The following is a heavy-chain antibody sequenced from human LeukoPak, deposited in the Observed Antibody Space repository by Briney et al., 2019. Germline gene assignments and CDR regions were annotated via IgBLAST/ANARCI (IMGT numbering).Heavy chain of an antibody. J-gene: IGHJ5*02. D-gene: IGHD2-2*01. V-gene: IGHV4-30-2*01. Sequence: SETLSLTCAVSGGSISSGGYSWSWIPQPPGEGLEWIGYFYHSGSTYYNPSLKSRVTISVDRSKNQFSLKLSSVTAADTAVYYCARTLGYCSSTSCYGRWFDPWGQGTLVTVSS. CDR1: GGSISSGGYS. CDR2: FYHSGST. CDR3: ARTLGYCSSTSCYGRWFDP.